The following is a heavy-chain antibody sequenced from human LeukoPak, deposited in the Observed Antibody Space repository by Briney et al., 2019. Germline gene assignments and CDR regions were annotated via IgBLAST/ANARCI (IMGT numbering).Heavy chain of an antibody. J-gene: IGHJ4*02. CDR2: IIPIFGTA. Sequence: ASVKVSCKASGGTFSSYAVSWVRQAPGQGLEWMGGIIPIFGTANYAQKFQGRVTVTADESTSTAYMELSSLRSEDTAVYYCARARPAHYYDSSGYYDYWGQGPLVTVSS. CDR3: ARARPAHYYDSSGYYDY. V-gene: IGHV1-69*13. D-gene: IGHD3-22*01. CDR1: GGTFSSYA.